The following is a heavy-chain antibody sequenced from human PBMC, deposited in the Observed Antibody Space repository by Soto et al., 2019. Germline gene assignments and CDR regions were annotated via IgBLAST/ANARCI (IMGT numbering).Heavy chain of an antibody. V-gene: IGHV3-23*01. CDR1: GFTFSSYA. CDR2: ISGSGGST. J-gene: IGHJ5*02. CDR3: AKDGADVLRFLEWSRNWFDP. Sequence: PGGSLRLSCAASGFTFSSYAMSWVRQAPGKGLEWVSAISGSGGSTYYADSVKGRFTISRDNSKNTLYLQMNSLRAEDTAVYYCAKDGADVLRFLEWSRNWFDPWGQGTLVTVSS. D-gene: IGHD3-3*01.